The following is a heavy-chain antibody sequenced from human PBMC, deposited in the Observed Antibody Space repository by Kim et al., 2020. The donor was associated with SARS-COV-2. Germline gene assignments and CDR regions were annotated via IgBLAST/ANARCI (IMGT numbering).Heavy chain of an antibody. V-gene: IGHV3-30-3*01. CDR3: SRSGGYSYGYSPFDY. CDR1: GFTFSSYA. D-gene: IGHD5-18*01. J-gene: IGHJ4*02. CDR2: ISYDGSNK. Sequence: GGSLRLSCAASGFTFSSYAMHWVRQAPGKGLEWVAVISYDGSNKYYADSVKGRFTISRDNSKNTLYLQMNSLRAEDTAVYYCSRSGGYSYGYSPFDYWGQGTLVTVSS.